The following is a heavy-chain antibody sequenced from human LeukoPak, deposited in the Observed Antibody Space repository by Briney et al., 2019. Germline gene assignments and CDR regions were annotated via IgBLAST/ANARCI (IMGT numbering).Heavy chain of an antibody. J-gene: IGHJ4*02. Sequence: SVKVSCKASGGTFSSYAISWVRQAPGQGLKWMGEIIPIFGTADYAQKFQGRVTIIADKSTSTAYMELSSLRSEDTAVYYCARGSPPRRNYDSRGYYSYYFDYWGQGTLVTVSS. CDR3: ARGSPPRRNYDSRGYYSYYFDY. CDR1: GGTFSSYA. V-gene: IGHV1-69*06. CDR2: IIPIFGTA. D-gene: IGHD3-22*01.